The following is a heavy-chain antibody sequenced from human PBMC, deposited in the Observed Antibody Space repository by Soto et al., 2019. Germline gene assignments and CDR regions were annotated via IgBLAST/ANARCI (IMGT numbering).Heavy chain of an antibody. CDR2: ISSDGTGT. CDR3: ERDEPGDAIDY. J-gene: IGHJ4*02. D-gene: IGHD7-27*01. V-gene: IGHV3-74*01. Sequence: EVQLVESGGGLVQPGGSLRLSCAASGFTFSSYWMHWVRQVPGTGPVWVSHISSDGTGTSYADSVKGRFTISRDNARNTVYLGMNSLRVEDTAVYYCERDEPGDAIDYWGQGTLVTVSS. CDR1: GFTFSSYW.